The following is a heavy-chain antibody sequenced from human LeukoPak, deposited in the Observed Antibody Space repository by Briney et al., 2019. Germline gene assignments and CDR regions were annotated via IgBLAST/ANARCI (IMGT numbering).Heavy chain of an antibody. J-gene: IGHJ4*02. CDR3: AREIVLVTGMFDY. D-gene: IGHD2-21*02. V-gene: IGHV1-2*02. CDR2: INPNNGGT. CDR1: GYSFTDYG. Sequence: ASVKVSCKTSGYSFTDYGITWVRQAPGQGLEWMGWINPNNGGTNYAQKFQGRVTMTRDPSINTAYMELSSLTSDDTAVYYCAREIVLVTGMFDYWGQGTLVTVSS.